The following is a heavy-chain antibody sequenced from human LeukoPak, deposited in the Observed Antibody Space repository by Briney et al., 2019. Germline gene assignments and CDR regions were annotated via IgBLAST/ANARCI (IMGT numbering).Heavy chain of an antibody. Sequence: SETLSLTCTVSGGSISSGSYYWSWIRQPAGKGLEWIGRIYTSGSTNYNPSLKSRVTMSVDTSKNQFSLKLSSVTAADTAVYYCARNTQSSGWGTTDYWGQGTLVTVSS. CDR2: IYTSGST. V-gene: IGHV4-61*02. D-gene: IGHD6-19*01. CDR3: ARNTQSSGWGTTDY. CDR1: GGSISSGSYY. J-gene: IGHJ4*02.